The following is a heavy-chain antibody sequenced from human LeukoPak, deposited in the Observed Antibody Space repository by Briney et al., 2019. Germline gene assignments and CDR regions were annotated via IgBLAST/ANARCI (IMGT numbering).Heavy chain of an antibody. J-gene: IGHJ1*01. CDR1: GFTLSSHS. CDR3: ARTLTMNLREYFQH. Sequence: GGPLRLSCAPSGFTLSSHSIHKVRPAPREGVLWVSRICGDGTIRGYADSVKGRYTISRDNAKKSLYLQMNSLRAEDTAVYYCARTLTMNLREYFQHWGQGTLVTVSS. V-gene: IGHV3-74*01. D-gene: IGHD4/OR15-4a*01. CDR2: ICGDGTIR.